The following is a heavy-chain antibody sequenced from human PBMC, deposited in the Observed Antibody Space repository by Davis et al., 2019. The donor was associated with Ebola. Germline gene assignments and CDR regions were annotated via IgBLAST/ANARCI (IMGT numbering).Heavy chain of an antibody. CDR2: IYYSGST. CDR1: GGSISSYY. V-gene: IGHV4-59*08. Sequence: PSETLSLTCTVPGGSISSYYWSWIRQPPGKGLEWIGYIYYSGSTNYNPSLKSRVTISVDTSKNQFSLKLSSVTAADTAVYYCAREVRSSWYTEFDYWGQGTLVTVSS. D-gene: IGHD6-13*01. J-gene: IGHJ4*02. CDR3: AREVRSSWYTEFDY.